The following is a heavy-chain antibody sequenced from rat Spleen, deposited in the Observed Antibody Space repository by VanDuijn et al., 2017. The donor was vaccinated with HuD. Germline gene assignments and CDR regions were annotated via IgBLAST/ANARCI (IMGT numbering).Heavy chain of an antibody. J-gene: IGHJ2*01. V-gene: IGHV5-29*01. CDR1: GFTFSDYY. D-gene: IGHD5-1*01. Sequence: EVQLVESDGGLVQPGRSLKLSCAASGFTFSDYYMAWVRQAPTKGLEWVATISYDGSITYYRDSVKGRFTISSDNAKSTLYLQMDSLRSEDTATYYCARANWDFDYWGQGVMVTVSS. CDR3: ARANWDFDY. CDR2: ISYDGSIT.